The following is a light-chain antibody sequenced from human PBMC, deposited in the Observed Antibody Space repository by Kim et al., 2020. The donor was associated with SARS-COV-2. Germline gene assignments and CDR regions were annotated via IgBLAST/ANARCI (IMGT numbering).Light chain of an antibody. CDR2: KVS. J-gene: IGKJ4*01. CDR1: QSLGYSDGKTY. V-gene: IGKV2-30*01. CDR3: MQSTHWPPLT. Sequence: ACNSCRSRQSLGYSDGKTYLSGFHQRPGQSPRRLIYKVSNRDSGVPDRFSGSGSGTDFTLKISRVEAEDVGMYYCMQSTHWPPLTFGGGTKVDIK.